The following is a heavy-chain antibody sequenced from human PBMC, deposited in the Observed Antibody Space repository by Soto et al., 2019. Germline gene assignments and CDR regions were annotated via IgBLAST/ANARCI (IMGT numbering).Heavy chain of an antibody. CDR3: ATLPPLDSNYTPDDDY. Sequence: GGSLRLSCAASGFTFSSYAMHWVRQAPGKGLEWVAVISYDGSNKYYADSVKGRFTISRDNSKNTLYLQMNSLRAEDTAVYYCATLPPLDSNYTPDDDYWGQGTLVTVSS. V-gene: IGHV3-30-3*01. CDR1: GFTFSSYA. D-gene: IGHD4-4*01. J-gene: IGHJ4*02. CDR2: ISYDGSNK.